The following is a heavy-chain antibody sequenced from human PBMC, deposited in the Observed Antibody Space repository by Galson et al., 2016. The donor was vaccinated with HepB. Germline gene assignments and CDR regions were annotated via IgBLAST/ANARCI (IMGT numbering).Heavy chain of an antibody. V-gene: IGHV3-9*01. CDR1: GFTFDDYA. Sequence: SLRLSCAASGFTFDDYAMYWVRQAPGKGLEWASGISWNSGSIGYADSVKGRFTISRDNAKNSLYLQMNSLRAEDTALYYCARGSAFDIWGQGTMVTVSS. J-gene: IGHJ3*02. CDR3: ARGSAFDI. CDR2: ISWNSGSI.